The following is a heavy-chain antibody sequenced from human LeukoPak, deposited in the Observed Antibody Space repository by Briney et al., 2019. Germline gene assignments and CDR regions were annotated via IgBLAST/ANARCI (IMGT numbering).Heavy chain of an antibody. CDR3: ARGAEAAAFDS. J-gene: IGHJ4*02. Sequence: GGSLRLSCAASGFTFRSYSMNWVRQAPGKGLEWVSSISSSSRYIYYADSMKGRFTISRDNSKNSLYLQMNSLRAEDTAVYYCARGAEAAAFDSWGQGTLVTVSS. D-gene: IGHD6-13*01. CDR1: GFTFRSYS. CDR2: ISSSSRYI. V-gene: IGHV3-21*06.